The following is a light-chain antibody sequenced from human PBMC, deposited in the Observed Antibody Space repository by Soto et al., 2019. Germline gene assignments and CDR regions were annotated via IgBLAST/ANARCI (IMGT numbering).Light chain of an antibody. Sequence: IQMTQSPSSLSASIGDRVTITCRASQGIGVRLAWFQQKPGKAPQYLIQSASTLASGVPSRFSGSGSGTEFILTINTLQPEDVATYYCLQVYSYPRTFGQGTKVDI. CDR3: LQVYSYPRT. CDR2: SAS. J-gene: IGKJ1*01. CDR1: QGIGVR. V-gene: IGKV1-12*01.